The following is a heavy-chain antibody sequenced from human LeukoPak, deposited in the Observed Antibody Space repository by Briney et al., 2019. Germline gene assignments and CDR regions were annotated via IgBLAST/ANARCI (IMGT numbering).Heavy chain of an antibody. V-gene: IGHV3-21*01. D-gene: IGHD5-18*01. J-gene: IGHJ4*02. Sequence: GGSLRLSCAASGFTFSSYSMNWVRQAPGKGLEWVSSISSSSSYIYYADSVEGRFTISRDNAKNSLYLQMNSLRAEDTAVYYCARGGKQLWVFDYWGQGTLVTVSS. CDR3: ARGGKQLWVFDY. CDR1: GFTFSSYS. CDR2: ISSSSSYI.